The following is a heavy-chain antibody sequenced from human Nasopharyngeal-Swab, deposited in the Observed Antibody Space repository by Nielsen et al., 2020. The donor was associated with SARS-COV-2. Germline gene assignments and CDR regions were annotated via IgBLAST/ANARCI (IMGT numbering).Heavy chain of an antibody. CDR3: ARAFGAVRYYNYFYMDV. Sequence: SETLSLTCTVSGGSMTTYYWNWVRQLPGKGLECIGYIHNTEIISHHPSLKSRVTISVDTSKKQFSLKLRSVTAADTAVYYCARAFGAVRYYNYFYMDVWGKGTTVTVSS. CDR2: IHNTEII. J-gene: IGHJ6*03. CDR1: GGSMTTYY. D-gene: IGHD3-16*01. V-gene: IGHV4-59*01.